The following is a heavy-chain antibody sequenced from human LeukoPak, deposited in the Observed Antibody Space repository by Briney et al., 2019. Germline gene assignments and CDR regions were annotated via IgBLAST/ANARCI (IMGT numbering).Heavy chain of an antibody. V-gene: IGHV1-2*02. CDR1: GYTFTGYY. Sequence: ASVKVSCKASGYTFTGYYIHWVRQAPGQGLEWMGWINPNSGATNYAQKFQGRVTMTRDTSISTAYMELSRLRSDDTALYYCAREAPDYSGKKYYFDYWGQGFLVTVSS. CDR2: INPNSGAT. D-gene: IGHD4-23*01. J-gene: IGHJ4*02. CDR3: AREAPDYSGKKYYFDY.